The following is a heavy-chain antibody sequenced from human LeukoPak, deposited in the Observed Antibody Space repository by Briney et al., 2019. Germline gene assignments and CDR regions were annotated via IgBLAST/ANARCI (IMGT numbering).Heavy chain of an antibody. V-gene: IGHV3-74*01. D-gene: IGHD2-15*01. CDR3: ARRSGGSCFAFDP. CDR1: GFTFSSYW. Sequence: GGSLRLSCAASGFTFSSYWMHWVRQAPGKGLVWVSRINSDGSSTSYADSVKGRFTISRDNAKNTLYLQMNSLRAEDTAVYYCARRSGGSCFAFDPWGQGTLVTVSS. CDR2: INSDGSST. J-gene: IGHJ5*02.